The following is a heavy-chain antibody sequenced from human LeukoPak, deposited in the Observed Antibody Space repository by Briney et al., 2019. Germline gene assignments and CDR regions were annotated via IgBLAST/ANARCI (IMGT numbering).Heavy chain of an antibody. CDR2: ISSSSSYI. J-gene: IGHJ4*02. CDR3: ARDIASHCCVGY. Sequence: GGSLRLSXAASGFTFSSYSMNWVRQAPGKGLEWVSSISSSSSYIYYADSVKGRFTISRDNAKNSLYLQMNSLRAEDTAVYYCARDIASHCCVGYWGQGTLVTVSS. V-gene: IGHV3-21*01. CDR1: GFTFSSYS. D-gene: IGHD2-21*02.